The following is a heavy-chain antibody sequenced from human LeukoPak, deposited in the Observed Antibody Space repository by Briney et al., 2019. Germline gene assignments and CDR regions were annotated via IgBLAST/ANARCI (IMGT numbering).Heavy chain of an antibody. J-gene: IGHJ5*02. D-gene: IGHD6-13*01. V-gene: IGHV1-18*01. CDR3: ARCGVAAAGTRWFDP. Sequence: GASVKVSCKTSGYTFTSYGISWVRQAPGQGLEWMGWINPYNGNTNYAQKLQGRVTMTTDTSTSTAYMELRSLRSDDTAVYYCARCGVAAAGTRWFDPWGQGTLVTVSS. CDR1: GYTFTSYG. CDR2: INPYNGNT.